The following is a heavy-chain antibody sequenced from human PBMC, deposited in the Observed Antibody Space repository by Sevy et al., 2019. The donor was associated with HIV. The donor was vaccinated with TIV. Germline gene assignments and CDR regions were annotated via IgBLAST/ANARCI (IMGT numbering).Heavy chain of an antibody. D-gene: IGHD2-15*01. CDR2: IKSLTDGGTM. J-gene: IGHJ5*02. CDR1: GFRVTNVW. CDR3: TLECLYCTYGSCYSEGFDP. V-gene: IGHV3-15*01. Sequence: GGSLRLSCVNFGFRVTNVWMSWVRQAPGKRLEWVGRIKSLTDGGTMDYAPPLKGRFTIASDESKNTLYLQMCSLKIADTAVYYCTLECLYCTYGSCYSEGFDPWGQGTLVTVSS.